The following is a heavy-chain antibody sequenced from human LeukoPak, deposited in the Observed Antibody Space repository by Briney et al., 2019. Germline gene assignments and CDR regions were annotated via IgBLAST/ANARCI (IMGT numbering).Heavy chain of an antibody. Sequence: PSETLSLTCTVSGGSISSYYWSWIRQPAGKGLEWIGRIYTSGSTNYNPSLKSRVTMSVDTSKNQFSLKLSSLTAADTAVYYCARMKNTMVRGVIIDYWGQGTLVTVSS. CDR3: ARMKNTMVRGVIIDY. CDR2: IYTSGST. D-gene: IGHD3-10*01. J-gene: IGHJ4*02. V-gene: IGHV4-4*07. CDR1: GGSISSYY.